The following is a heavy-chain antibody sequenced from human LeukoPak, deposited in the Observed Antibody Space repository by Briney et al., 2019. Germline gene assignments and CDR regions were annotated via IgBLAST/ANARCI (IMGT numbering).Heavy chain of an antibody. Sequence: GGSLRLSCAASGFTFDDYAMHWVRQAPGKGLEWVSGISWNRGSTAYADSVRGRFTISRDNAKNSLYLQMNSLRTEDMALYYCAKGLYSSSSVGFDYWGQGTLVTVSS. J-gene: IGHJ4*02. CDR3: AKGLYSSSSVGFDY. V-gene: IGHV3-9*03. CDR2: ISWNRGST. CDR1: GFTFDDYA. D-gene: IGHD6-6*01.